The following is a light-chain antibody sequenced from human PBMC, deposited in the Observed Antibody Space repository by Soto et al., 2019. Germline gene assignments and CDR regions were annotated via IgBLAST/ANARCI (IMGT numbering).Light chain of an antibody. V-gene: IGKV3-11*01. CDR1: ESVSTY. J-gene: IGKJ4*01. Sequence: EIVLTQSPATLSLSPGERATLSCRSSESVSTYLAWYQQKPGQAPRLLIYDASNRATGIPARFSGSGSGTDFTLTISSLEPEDFAVYYCHHRSDWPLTFGGGTKGRS. CDR2: DAS. CDR3: HHRSDWPLT.